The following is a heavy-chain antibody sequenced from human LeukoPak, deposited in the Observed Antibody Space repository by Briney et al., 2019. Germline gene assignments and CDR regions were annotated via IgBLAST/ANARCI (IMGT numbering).Heavy chain of an antibody. CDR2: ISAYNGNT. J-gene: IGHJ3*02. CDR3: ARSLQRLWFGELLWENDAFDI. CDR1: GYTFTSYG. D-gene: IGHD3-10*01. V-gene: IGHV1-18*01. Sequence: ASVKVSCKASGYTFTSYGTSWVRPALGQGLEWMGWISAYNGNTNYAQKLQGRVTMTTDTSTSTAYMELRSLRSDDTAVYYCARSLQRLWFGELLWENDAFDIWGQGTMVTVSS.